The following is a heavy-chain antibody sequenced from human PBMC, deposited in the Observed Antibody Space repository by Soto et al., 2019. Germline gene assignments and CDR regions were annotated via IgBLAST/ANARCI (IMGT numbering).Heavy chain of an antibody. CDR2: IKQDGSEK. V-gene: IGHV3-7*05. J-gene: IGHJ6*02. CDR3: ARDLGDSSSSVYYYYGMDV. D-gene: IGHD6-6*01. CDR1: GFTFSSYW. Sequence: GGSLRLSCAASGFTFSSYWMSWVRQAPGKGLEWVANIKQDGSEKYYVDSVKGRFTISRDNAKNSLYLQMNSLRAEDTAVYYCARDLGDSSSSVYYYYGMDVWGQGTTVTVSS.